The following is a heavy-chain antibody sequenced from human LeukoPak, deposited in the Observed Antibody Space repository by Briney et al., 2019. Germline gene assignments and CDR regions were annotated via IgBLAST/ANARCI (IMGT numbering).Heavy chain of an antibody. J-gene: IGHJ5*02. CDR1: GYTFTRYH. Sequence: ASVKVSCKASGYTFTRYHMHWVRQAPGQGLEWMGWINPNSGGTNYAQKFQGRVTMTRDTSITTAYMELSRLRSDDTAVYYCARVVAGNWFDPWGQGTLVTVSS. CDR3: ARVVAGNWFDP. D-gene: IGHD6-19*01. V-gene: IGHV1-2*02. CDR2: INPNSGGT.